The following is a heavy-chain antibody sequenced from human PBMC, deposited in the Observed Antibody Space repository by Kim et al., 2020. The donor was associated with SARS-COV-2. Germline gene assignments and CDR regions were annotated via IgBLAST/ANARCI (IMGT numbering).Heavy chain of an antibody. CDR2: ISWNSGSI. V-gene: IGHV3-9*01. CDR1: GFTFDDYA. J-gene: IGHJ3*02. Sequence: GGSLRLSCAASGFTFDDYAMHWVRQAPGKGLEWVSGISWNSGSIGYADSVKGRFTISRDNAKNSLYLQMNSLRAEDTALYYCAKDLWGERAGGAFDIWGQGTMVTVSS. D-gene: IGHD3-16*01. CDR3: AKDLWGERAGGAFDI.